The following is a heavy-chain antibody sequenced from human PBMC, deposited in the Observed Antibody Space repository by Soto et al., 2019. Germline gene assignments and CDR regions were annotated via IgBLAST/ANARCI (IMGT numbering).Heavy chain of an antibody. CDR2: IYTSGST. D-gene: IGHD2-2*01. V-gene: IGHV4-4*07. J-gene: IGHJ4*02. Sequence: SETLSLTCTVSGGSISSYYWSWIRQPAGKGLEWIGRIYTSGSTNYNPSLKSRVTMSVDTSKNQFSLKLSSVTAADTAVYYCARPCSSNSSYDVFDYWGQGTLVTVSS. CDR3: ARPCSSNSSYDVFDY. CDR1: GGSISSYY.